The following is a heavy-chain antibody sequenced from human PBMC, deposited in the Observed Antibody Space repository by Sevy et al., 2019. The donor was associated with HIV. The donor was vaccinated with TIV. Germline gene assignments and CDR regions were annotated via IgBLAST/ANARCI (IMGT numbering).Heavy chain of an antibody. D-gene: IGHD2-21*01. CDR2: ISYDGAVR. Sequence: GGSLRLSCAASGLTFRSHAMHWVRQAPGKGLEWVTVISYDGAVRYYGESVKGRFTVSRDNSKNTLYLQMNSLRPDDTAVYYCAREAGYIAKNDAFAFWGQGTMVTVSS. CDR3: AREAGYIAKNDAFAF. CDR1: GLTFRSHA. V-gene: IGHV3-30-3*01. J-gene: IGHJ3*01.